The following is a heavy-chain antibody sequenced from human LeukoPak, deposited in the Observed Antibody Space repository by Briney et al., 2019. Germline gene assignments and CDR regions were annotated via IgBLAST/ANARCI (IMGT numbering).Heavy chain of an antibody. CDR2: ISGSAVIT. Sequence: GGSLRHSCAASGLTFINFGMTWVRQAPGKGLEWVSAISGSAVITFYADSVKGRFTISRDNSKNTLYLQMNSLRAEDTALYYCAKSRLSGINDAFDIWGQGTMVTVSS. J-gene: IGHJ3*02. CDR1: GLTFINFG. D-gene: IGHD3-3*01. CDR3: AKSRLSGINDAFDI. V-gene: IGHV3-23*01.